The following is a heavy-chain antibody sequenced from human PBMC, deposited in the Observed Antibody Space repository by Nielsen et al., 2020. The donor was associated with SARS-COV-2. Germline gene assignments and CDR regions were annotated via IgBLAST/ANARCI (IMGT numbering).Heavy chain of an antibody. D-gene: IGHD3-10*01. CDR3: AKTMGLIDFDY. CDR2: ISGSGGST. CDR1: GFTFSSYA. Sequence: GGSLRLSCAASGFTFSSYAMSWVRQAPGKGLEWVSVISGSGGSTYYADSVKGRFTISRDNSKDTLSLQMNSLRAEDTAKYYCAKTMGLIDFDYWGQGTLVTVSS. V-gene: IGHV3-23*01. J-gene: IGHJ4*02.